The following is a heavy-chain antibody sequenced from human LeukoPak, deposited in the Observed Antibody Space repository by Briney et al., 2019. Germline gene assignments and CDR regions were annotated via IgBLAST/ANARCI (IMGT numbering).Heavy chain of an antibody. J-gene: IGHJ4*02. V-gene: IGHV3-66*01. Sequence: PGGSLRLSCAASGFTVSSNYMNWVRQAPGKGLEWVSMIYPNGNTFYTNSVKDRFTISRDNSKNTLDLQMSSLRAEDTAVYYCARRGHGYGSPFDYWGQGTLVTVSS. CDR1: GFTVSSNY. D-gene: IGHD5-18*01. CDR2: IYPNGNT. CDR3: ARRGHGYGSPFDY.